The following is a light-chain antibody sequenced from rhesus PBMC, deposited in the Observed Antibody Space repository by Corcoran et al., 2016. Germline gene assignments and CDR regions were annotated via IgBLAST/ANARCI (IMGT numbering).Light chain of an antibody. Sequence: DIQMTQSPSSLSASVGDRVTITCRSSQGISNWLACYQQKQGKAPNLLNYMASNLEKGVPSMFRGGGSGTDYTLTISGLQPRDFATYYCQQGYSSPVTSSPGTKLDIK. CDR2: MAS. CDR3: QQGYSSPVT. CDR1: QGISNW. V-gene: IGKV1-69*01. J-gene: IGKJ3*01.